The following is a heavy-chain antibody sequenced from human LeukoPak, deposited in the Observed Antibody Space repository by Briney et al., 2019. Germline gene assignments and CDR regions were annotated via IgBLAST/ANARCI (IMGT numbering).Heavy chain of an antibody. Sequence: SVKVSCKASGGTFSSYAISWVRQAPGQGLEWMGGIIPIFGTANYAQKFQGRVTITTDESTSTAYMELSSLRSEDMAVYYCASHPGRDCSSTSCKRNYYYYYYMDVWGKGTTVTVSS. CDR1: GGTFSSYA. CDR2: IIPIFGTA. D-gene: IGHD2-2*01. V-gene: IGHV1-69*05. CDR3: ASHPGRDCSSTSCKRNYYYYYYMDV. J-gene: IGHJ6*03.